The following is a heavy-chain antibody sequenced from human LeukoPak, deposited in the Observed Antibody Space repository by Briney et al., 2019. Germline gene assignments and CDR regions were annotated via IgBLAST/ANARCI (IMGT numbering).Heavy chain of an antibody. CDR3: ARERSGGYFDY. CDR1: GYTFTSYG. CDR2: ISAYNGNT. D-gene: IGHD3-10*01. V-gene: IGHV1-18*01. J-gene: IGHJ4*02. Sequence: GASVKVSCKASGYTFTSYGISWVRQAPGQGLEWMGWISAYNGNTNFAQKLQGRVTMTTDTSTSTVYMELSSLTSEDTAVYYCARERSGGYFDYWGLGTQVTVSS.